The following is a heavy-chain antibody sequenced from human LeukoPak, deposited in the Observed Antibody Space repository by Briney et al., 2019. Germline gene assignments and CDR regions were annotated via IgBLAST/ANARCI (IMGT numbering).Heavy chain of an antibody. CDR3: ASLYDSSGYYFDY. J-gene: IGHJ4*02. D-gene: IGHD3-22*01. Sequence: GASVKVSCKASGYTFTSYAMHWVRQAPGQRLEWMGWINAGNGNTKYSQKFQGRVTTTRDTSASTAYMELSSLRSEDTAVYYCASLYDSSGYYFDYWGQGTLVTVSS. CDR2: INAGNGNT. V-gene: IGHV1-3*01. CDR1: GYTFTSYA.